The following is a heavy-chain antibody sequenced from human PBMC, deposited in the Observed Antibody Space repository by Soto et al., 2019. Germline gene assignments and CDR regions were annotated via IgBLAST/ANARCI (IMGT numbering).Heavy chain of an antibody. D-gene: IGHD3-10*01. Sequence: QITLKESGPTLVKPTQTLTLTCTFSGFSLSTSGVGVGWIRQPPGKALEWLALIYWDDDKRYSPSLKSRLTIXKAXSKNQVVLTMTNMDPVDTATYYCAHGPELWFGEWRWGQGTLVTVSS. V-gene: IGHV2-5*02. CDR3: AHGPELWFGEWR. J-gene: IGHJ4*02. CDR1: GFSLSTSGVG. CDR2: IYWDDDK.